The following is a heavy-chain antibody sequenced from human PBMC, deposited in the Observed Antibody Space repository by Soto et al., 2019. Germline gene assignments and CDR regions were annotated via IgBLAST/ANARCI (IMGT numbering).Heavy chain of an antibody. CDR2: ISGSGGST. Sequence: GGSLRLSCAASGFTFSSYAMSWVRQAPGKGLEWVSAISGSGGSTYYADSVKGRFTISRDNSKNTLYLQMNSLRAEDTAVYYCAKDINYDSSGYYYVKGGFDYWGQGTLVTVSS. CDR3: AKDINYDSSGYYYVKGGFDY. CDR1: GFTFSSYA. J-gene: IGHJ4*02. D-gene: IGHD3-22*01. V-gene: IGHV3-23*01.